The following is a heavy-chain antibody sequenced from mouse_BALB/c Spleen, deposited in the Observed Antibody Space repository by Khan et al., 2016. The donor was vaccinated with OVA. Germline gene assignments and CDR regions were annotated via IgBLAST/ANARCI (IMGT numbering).Heavy chain of an antibody. CDR3: ARNSYMYDFTY. V-gene: IGHV2-4-1*01. CDR2: IWSGGNT. CDR1: GFSLTTYG. J-gene: IGHJ3*01. Sequence: QVQLKESGPGLLQPSQNLSITCTVSGFSLTTYGVHWVRQSPGKGLEWLGLIWSGGNTDYNAAFISKLSISKDNSKSQVFLKMNSLQADDTAIYYCARNSYMYDFTYWGQGTLVTVSA. D-gene: IGHD2-14*01.